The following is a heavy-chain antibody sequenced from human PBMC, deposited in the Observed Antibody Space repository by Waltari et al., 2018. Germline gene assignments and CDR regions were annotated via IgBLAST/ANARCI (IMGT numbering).Heavy chain of an antibody. D-gene: IGHD2-21*01. CDR1: GFTFSSYS. CDR3: ARDRDWAFDI. Sequence: EVQLVESGGGLVQPGGSLRLSCAASGFTFSSYSMNWFRQAPGKGVEVVSYISGDSGSIHYADSVKGRITVSRDNAKNSLYLQMSSLTAEDTAVFYCARDRDWAFDIWGQGTMVTVSS. CDR2: ISGDSGSI. J-gene: IGHJ3*02. V-gene: IGHV3-48*04.